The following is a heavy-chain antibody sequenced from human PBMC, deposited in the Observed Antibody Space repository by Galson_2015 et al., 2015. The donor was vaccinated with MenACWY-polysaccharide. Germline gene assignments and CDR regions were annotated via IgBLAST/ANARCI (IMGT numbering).Heavy chain of an antibody. CDR3: ASAGCLSNSCYPSDY. CDR1: GFTFSSYS. Sequence: SLRLSCAASGFTFSSYSMNWVRQPPGKGLEWVSSITSTSSYIYYAGSVKGRFTISRDNAKNSLYLQMNSLRAEDTAVYYCASAGCLSNSCYPSDYWGQGTLVTVSS. CDR2: ITSTSSYI. J-gene: IGHJ4*02. V-gene: IGHV3-21*01. D-gene: IGHD2-2*01.